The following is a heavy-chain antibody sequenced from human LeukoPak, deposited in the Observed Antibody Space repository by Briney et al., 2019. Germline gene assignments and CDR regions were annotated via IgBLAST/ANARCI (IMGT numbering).Heavy chain of an antibody. V-gene: IGHV3-23*01. CDR1: GFTFSTYA. J-gene: IGHJ4*02. CDR2: ISDTGATT. CDR3: AKDTSIGRYCTNGVCPPFDY. Sequence: PGGSLRLSCAGSGFTFSTYAMSWVRQAPGKGLEWVASISDTGATTYDADSVKVRFTISRDNARSTLYLQMNSLRAEDMAVYYCAKDTSIGRYCTNGVCPPFDYWGQGPLVTVYS. D-gene: IGHD2-8*01.